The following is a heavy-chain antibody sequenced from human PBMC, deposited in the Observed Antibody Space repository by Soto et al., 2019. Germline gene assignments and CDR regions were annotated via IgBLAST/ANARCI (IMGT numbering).Heavy chain of an antibody. CDR2: IIPMFETT. CDR1: AGTFRSYA. V-gene: IGHV1-69*18. CDR3: ARQVVEYGSGTSYYYYGLDA. Sequence: QVQLVQSEAEVKKPGSSVKVACKASAGTFRSYAINWVRQAPGQGLEWMGKIIPMFETTNYAQKFQGRVTITADESTRTAYMELRSLRSEDTAVYYCARQVVEYGSGTSYYYYGLDAWGQGTTVTVSS. D-gene: IGHD3-10*01. J-gene: IGHJ6*02.